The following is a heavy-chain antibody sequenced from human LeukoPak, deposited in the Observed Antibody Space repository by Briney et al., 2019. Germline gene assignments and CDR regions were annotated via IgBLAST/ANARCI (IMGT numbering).Heavy chain of an antibody. D-gene: IGHD6-25*01. CDR3: ARVVLAAAIDY. CDR1: GGSISSGGYS. V-gene: IGHV4-31*03. J-gene: IGHJ4*02. CDR2: IYYSGST. Sequence: PSETLSLTCTVSGGSISSGGYSWSWIRQHPGKGLEWIGYIYYSGSTYYNPSLKSRVTISVDTSKNQFSLKLSSVTAADTAVYYCARVVLAAAIDYWGQGTLVTVSS.